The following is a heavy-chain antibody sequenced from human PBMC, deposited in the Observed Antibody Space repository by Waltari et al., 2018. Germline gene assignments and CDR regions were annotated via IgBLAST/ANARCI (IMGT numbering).Heavy chain of an antibody. Sequence: QLQLQESGPGLVTPSETLSLTCPVPGASISSSSYYWGGIRQPPGTGLAWNGGIYYSGSTYYNPSLKSRVTISVDTSKNQFSLKLSSVTAADTAVYYCARHGGLWSGWFDPWGQGTLVTVSS. D-gene: IGHD2-21*01. V-gene: IGHV4-39*01. CDR2: IYYSGST. CDR3: ARHGGLWSGWFDP. J-gene: IGHJ5*02. CDR1: GASISSSSYY.